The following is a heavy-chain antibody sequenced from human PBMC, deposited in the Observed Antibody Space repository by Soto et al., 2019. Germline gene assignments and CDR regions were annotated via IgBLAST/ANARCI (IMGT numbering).Heavy chain of an antibody. Sequence: SETLSLTCTVSGGSISSGGYYWSWIRQHPGKGLEWIGYIYYSGSTYYNPSLKSRVTISVDTSKNQFSLKLSSVTAADTAVYYCASWVLVGATAGFDYWGQGTLVTVSS. CDR1: GGSISSGGYY. J-gene: IGHJ4*02. V-gene: IGHV4-31*03. CDR2: IYYSGST. CDR3: ASWVLVGATAGFDY. D-gene: IGHD1-26*01.